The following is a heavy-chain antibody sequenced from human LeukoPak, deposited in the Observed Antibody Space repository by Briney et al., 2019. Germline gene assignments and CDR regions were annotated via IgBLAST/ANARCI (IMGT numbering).Heavy chain of an antibody. CDR3: ARSGWPIYYYYYMDV. CDR2: ISWDGGST. J-gene: IGHJ6*03. V-gene: IGHV3-43D*03. Sequence: GGSLRLSCAASGFTFDDYAMHWVRQAPGKGLEWVSLISWDGGSTYCADSVKGRFTISRDNSKNSLYLQMNSLRAEDTALYYCARSGWPIYYYYYMDVWGKGTTVTVSS. D-gene: IGHD6-19*01. CDR1: GFTFDDYA.